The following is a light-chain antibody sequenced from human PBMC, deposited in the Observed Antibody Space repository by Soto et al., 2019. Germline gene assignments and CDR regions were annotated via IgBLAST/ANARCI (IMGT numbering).Light chain of an antibody. V-gene: IGKV3-15*01. CDR1: QSVAAN. Sequence: EIVMTQSPPTLSVSPGERATLSCKASQSVAANLAWFQQKPGQAPRLLIYGASPRATGIPDRFSGSGSGTEFTLTISSLQSEDFAVYYCQQYNNWPRTFGQGTKVVIK. CDR2: GAS. CDR3: QQYNNWPRT. J-gene: IGKJ1*01.